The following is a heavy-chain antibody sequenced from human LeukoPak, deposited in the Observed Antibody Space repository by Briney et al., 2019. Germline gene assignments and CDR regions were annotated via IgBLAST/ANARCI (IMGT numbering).Heavy chain of an antibody. CDR2: IYYSGST. CDR3: VRRDNTGWNYFDC. Sequence: PSETLSLTCTVSGGSINSLYWSWIRHSPGKGLEWIGDIYYSGSTKYNPSLKSRVTISVDTPKNDLSLRLTSVLAADTAIYYCVRRDNTGWNYFDCWGQGILVTVSS. V-gene: IGHV4-59*08. CDR1: GGSINSLY. D-gene: IGHD6-19*01. J-gene: IGHJ4*02.